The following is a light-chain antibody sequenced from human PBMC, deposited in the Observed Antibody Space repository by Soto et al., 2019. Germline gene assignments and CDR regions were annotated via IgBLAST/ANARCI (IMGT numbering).Light chain of an antibody. Sequence: QSVLSQPPSGAGAPGQRITISCTGSSSNIGANYDVHWYRQVPGTAPILLMSGDNKRPSGVADRFSGSKSGTSASRAITRLQAEDEADDYCQSYDSSLKRVFGTGTKPTVL. J-gene: IGLJ1*01. V-gene: IGLV1-40*01. CDR2: GDN. CDR1: SSNIGANYD. CDR3: QSYDSSLKRV.